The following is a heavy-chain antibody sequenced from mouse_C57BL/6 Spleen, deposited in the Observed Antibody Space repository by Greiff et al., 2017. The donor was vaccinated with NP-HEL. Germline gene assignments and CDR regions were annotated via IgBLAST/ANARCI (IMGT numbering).Heavy chain of an antibody. V-gene: IGHV10-1*01. D-gene: IGHD1-1*02. Sequence: DVQLVESGGGLVQPKGSLKLSCAASGFSFNTYAMNWVRQAPGKGLEWVARIRSKSNNYATYYADSVKDRFTISRDDSESMLYLQMNNLKTEDTAMYYCVKEGSPYYFDYWGQGTTLTVSS. CDR3: VKEGSPYYFDY. J-gene: IGHJ2*01. CDR2: IRSKSNNYAT. CDR1: GFSFNTYA.